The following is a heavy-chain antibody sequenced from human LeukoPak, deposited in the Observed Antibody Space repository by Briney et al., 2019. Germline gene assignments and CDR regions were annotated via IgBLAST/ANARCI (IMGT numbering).Heavy chain of an antibody. D-gene: IGHD3-16*01. V-gene: IGHV3-9*01. CDR3: AKDITDYVSWIDY. Sequence: GRSLRLSCAASGFTFDDYAMHWVQQAPGKGLEWVSGISWNSGSIGYADSVKGRFTISRDNAKNSLYLQMNSLRAEDTALYYCAKDITDYVSWIDYWGQGTLVTVSS. CDR2: ISWNSGSI. J-gene: IGHJ4*02. CDR1: GFTFDDYA.